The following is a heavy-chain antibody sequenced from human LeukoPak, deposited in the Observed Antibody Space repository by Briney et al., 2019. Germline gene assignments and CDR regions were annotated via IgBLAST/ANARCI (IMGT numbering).Heavy chain of an antibody. Sequence: PSETLSLTCAVYGGSFSGYYWSWIRQPPGKGLEWIGEINHSGSTNYNPSLKSRVTISVDTSKNQFSLKLSSVTAADTAVYYCARALPSSSSWFTPKGWFDPWGQGTLVTVSP. CDR3: ARALPSSSSWFTPKGWFDP. D-gene: IGHD6-13*01. V-gene: IGHV4-34*01. CDR2: INHSGST. CDR1: GGSFSGYY. J-gene: IGHJ5*02.